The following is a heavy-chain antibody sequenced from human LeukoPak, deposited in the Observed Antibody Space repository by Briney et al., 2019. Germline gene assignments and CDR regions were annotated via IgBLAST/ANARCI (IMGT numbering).Heavy chain of an antibody. V-gene: IGHV3-30*18. CDR2: ISYDGSNE. CDR3: AELGITMIGGV. J-gene: IGHJ6*04. D-gene: IGHD3-10*02. Sequence: GGSLRLSCAASGFTFGSYAMHWVRQAPGKGLEWVAIISYDGSNEYYAASVKGRFTISRDNSKSTLYLQMNSLRAEDTAVYYCAELGITMIGGVWGKGTTVTISS. CDR1: GFTFGSYA.